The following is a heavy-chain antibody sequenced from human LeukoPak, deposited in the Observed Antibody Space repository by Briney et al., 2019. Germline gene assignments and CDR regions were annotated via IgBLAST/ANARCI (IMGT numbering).Heavy chain of an antibody. CDR3: AKRGGYETMAAFDY. V-gene: IGHV3-23*01. CDR2: ISPGGSDT. J-gene: IGHJ4*02. D-gene: IGHD3-10*01. Sequence: PGGSLRLSCAASGFTFNSYAMSWVRQAPGKGLGWVSAISPGGSDTYYTDSVRGRFTISRDNSKNTLYLQMSSLRAEDSAVYYCAKRGGYETMAAFDYWGQGTLVTVSS. CDR1: GFTFNSYA.